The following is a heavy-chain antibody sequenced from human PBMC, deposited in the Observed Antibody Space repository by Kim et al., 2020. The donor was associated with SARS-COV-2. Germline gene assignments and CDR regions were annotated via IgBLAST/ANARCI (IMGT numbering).Heavy chain of an antibody. CDR3: ARGVRKAGRVVVTRWYFD. J-gene: IGHJ4*01. CDR2: INHSGST. CDR1: GGSFSGYY. V-gene: IGHV4-34*01. D-gene: IGHD3-22*01. Sequence: SETLSLTCAVYGGSFSGYYWSWIRQPPGKGLEWIGEINHSGSTNYNPSLKSRVTISVDTSKNQFSLKLSSVTAADTAVYYCARGVRKAGRVVVTRWYFD.